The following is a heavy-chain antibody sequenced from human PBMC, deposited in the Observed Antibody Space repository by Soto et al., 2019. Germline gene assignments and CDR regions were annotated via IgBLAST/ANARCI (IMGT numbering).Heavy chain of an antibody. Sequence: NPSETLSLTCTVSGGSISSSNYYWGWIRQPPGKGLEWIGSIYYSGSTYYNPSLKSRVTISIDTSKNQFSLKLSSVTAADTAVYYCASPLWERGEYYYYVVDVWGQGTTVTVSS. J-gene: IGHJ6*02. CDR3: ASPLWERGEYYYYVVDV. CDR1: GGSISSSNYY. V-gene: IGHV4-39*01. CDR2: IYYSGST. D-gene: IGHD1-26*01.